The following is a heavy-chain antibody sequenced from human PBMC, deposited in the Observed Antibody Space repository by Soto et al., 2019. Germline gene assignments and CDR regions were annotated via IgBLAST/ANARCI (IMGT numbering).Heavy chain of an antibody. J-gene: IGHJ5*02. CDR3: ARSIAAAEADWFDP. CDR1: GGSISSYY. CDR2: IYYSGST. Sequence: SETLSLTCTVSGGSISSYYWSWIRQPPGKGLEWIGYIYYSGSTNYNPSLKSRVTISVDTSKNQFSLKLSSVTAADTAVYYCARSIAAAEADWFDPWGQGTLVTVSS. D-gene: IGHD6-13*01. V-gene: IGHV4-59*01.